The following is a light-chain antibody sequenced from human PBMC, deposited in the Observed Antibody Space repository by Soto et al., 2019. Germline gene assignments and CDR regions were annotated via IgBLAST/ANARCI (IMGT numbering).Light chain of an antibody. Sequence: QSALTQPASVSGSPGQSITISCTGATSDFGGSKYVSWYQHHPGKAPKLMIYEVSNRPSGVSNCFSGSKSGNTASLTISGLQAEDEADYYCSSYTSRNPYVFGTGTKVTVL. J-gene: IGLJ1*01. CDR3: SSYTSRNPYV. V-gene: IGLV2-14*01. CDR1: TSDFGGSKY. CDR2: EVS.